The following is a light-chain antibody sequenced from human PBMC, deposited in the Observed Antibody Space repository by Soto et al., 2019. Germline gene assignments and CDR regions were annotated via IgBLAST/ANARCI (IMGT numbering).Light chain of an antibody. CDR2: AAS. Sequence: DIQMTQSPSSLSASVGERVTISCRASQTITSNLNWYQQKPGKAPNLLIYAASSLQSGVPSRFSGGGSGTEFTLTISSLQPDDFAIYYCQQSYSIPLTFGPGTKVDIK. V-gene: IGKV1-39*01. CDR1: QTITSN. CDR3: QQSYSIPLT. J-gene: IGKJ3*01.